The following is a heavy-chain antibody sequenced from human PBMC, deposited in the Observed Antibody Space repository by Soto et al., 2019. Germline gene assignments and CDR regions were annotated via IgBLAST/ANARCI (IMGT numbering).Heavy chain of an antibody. CDR1: GYSFTSYW. Sequence: GESLKISCKGSGYSFTSYWISWVRQMPGEGLEWMGRIDPSDSYTNYSPSFQGHVTISADKSISTAYLQWSSLKASDTAMYYCARGRAESEDWFDPWGQGTLVTVSS. CDR2: IDPSDSYT. CDR3: ARGRAESEDWFDP. V-gene: IGHV5-10-1*01. J-gene: IGHJ5*02.